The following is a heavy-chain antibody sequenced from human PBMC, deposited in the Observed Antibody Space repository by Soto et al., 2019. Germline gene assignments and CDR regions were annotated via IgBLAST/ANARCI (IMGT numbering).Heavy chain of an antibody. CDR3: ARGGKFHSEDLWEASYSRGLDV. CDR2: TLPFLGSS. V-gene: IGHV1-69*01. D-gene: IGHD1-26*01. CDR1: GGTFKKFA. Sequence: QVQLVQSGPEVKKPGSSVKVSCEASGGTFKKFAISWVRQAPGQGLEWMGGTLPFLGSSKYPQKFQGRVTIAADESATTTYMELTGLTSEDTAVYYCARGGKFHSEDLWEASYSRGLDVWGQGTTVTVSS. J-gene: IGHJ6*02.